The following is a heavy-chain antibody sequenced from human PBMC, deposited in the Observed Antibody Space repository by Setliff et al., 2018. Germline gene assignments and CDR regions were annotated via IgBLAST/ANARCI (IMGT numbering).Heavy chain of an antibody. J-gene: IGHJ3*01. D-gene: IGHD2-2*01. CDR2: MNPNSGNT. Sequence: GASVKVSCKVSGYTLTELSMHWVRQAPGQGLEWMGWMNPNSGNTGYAQKFQGRVTITRNTSISTAYMELSSLRSEDTAVYYCARDRGYCSSTACYPYIPGLDVWGQGTMVTVSS. CDR1: GYTLTELS. V-gene: IGHV1-8*03. CDR3: ARDRGYCSSTACYPYIPGLDV.